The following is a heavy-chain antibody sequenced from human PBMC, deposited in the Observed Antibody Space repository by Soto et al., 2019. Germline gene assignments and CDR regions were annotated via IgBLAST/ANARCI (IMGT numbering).Heavy chain of an antibody. J-gene: IGHJ6*02. CDR2: IIPIFGTA. CDR3: ARELERQPGLGGMDV. CDR1: GGTFSSYA. Sequence: SVKVSCKASGGTFSSYAISWVRQAPGQGLEWMGGIIPIFGTANYAQKFQGRVTITADESTSTAYMELSSLRSEDTAVYYCARELERQPGLGGMDVWGQGTTVTVSS. D-gene: IGHD6-13*01. V-gene: IGHV1-69*13.